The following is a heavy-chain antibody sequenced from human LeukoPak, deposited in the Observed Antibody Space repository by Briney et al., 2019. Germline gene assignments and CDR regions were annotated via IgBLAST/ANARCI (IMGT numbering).Heavy chain of an antibody. V-gene: IGHV3-23*01. CDR3: AKDVRTGYSFDI. D-gene: IGHD3-9*01. CDR2: ISDSGGTT. Sequence: PGGSLRLSCAASGFTFSSFAMSWVRQAPGKGLEWVSAISDSGGTTYYADSVKGRFTISRDNSKNTLYLQMSSLRAEDTAVYYCAKDVRTGYSFDIWGQGTMITVSS. J-gene: IGHJ3*02. CDR1: GFTFSSFA.